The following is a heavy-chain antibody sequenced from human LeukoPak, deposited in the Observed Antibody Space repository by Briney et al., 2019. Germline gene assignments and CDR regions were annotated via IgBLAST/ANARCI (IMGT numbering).Heavy chain of an antibody. Sequence: SETLSLTCTVSGGSISSYYWSWIRQPPGKGLEWIGYIYTSGSTNYNPSLKSRVTISVDTSKNQFSLKLSSVTAADTAVYYCASLGRYCSSTSCYTGGGWFDPWGQGTLVTVYS. V-gene: IGHV4-4*09. CDR2: IYTSGST. CDR1: GGSISSYY. J-gene: IGHJ5*02. D-gene: IGHD2-2*02. CDR3: ASLGRYCSSTSCYTGGGWFDP.